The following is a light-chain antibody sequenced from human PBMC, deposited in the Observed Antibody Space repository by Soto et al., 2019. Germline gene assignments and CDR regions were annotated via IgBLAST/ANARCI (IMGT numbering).Light chain of an antibody. J-gene: IGKJ1*01. Sequence: EIVLTQSPGTLSLSPGERATLSCRASQSVSSSYLAWYQQKPGQAPRLLIYGASSGATGIPDRFSGSGSGTDFTLTISRLEPEDFVVYYCQHYGSSPRTFGQGTKVDIK. V-gene: IGKV3-20*01. CDR1: QSVSSSY. CDR3: QHYGSSPRT. CDR2: GAS.